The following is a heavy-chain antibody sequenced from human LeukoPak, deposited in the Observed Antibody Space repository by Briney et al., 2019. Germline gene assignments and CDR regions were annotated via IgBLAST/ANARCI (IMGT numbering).Heavy chain of an antibody. CDR2: ISTSGST. D-gene: IGHD6-19*01. J-gene: IGHJ4*02. CDR3: ARDRGVTVPGRRLDY. CDR1: GGSISNYY. V-gene: IGHV4-4*07. Sequence: SETLSLTCTVSGGSISNYYWSWIRQPAGEGLEWIGHISTSGSTNYNPSLKSRVTISIDNSNTQSSLKLSSATAADTAVYYCARDRGVTVPGRRLDYWGQGTLVTVSS.